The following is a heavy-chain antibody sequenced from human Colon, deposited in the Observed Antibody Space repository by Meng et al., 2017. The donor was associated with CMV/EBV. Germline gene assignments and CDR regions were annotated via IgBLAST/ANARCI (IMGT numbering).Heavy chain of an antibody. V-gene: IGHV3-66*02. J-gene: IGHJ6*02. Sequence: GGSLRLSCATSESVVSSNYISWVRQAPGKGLEWVSVFYSGGSTYYAASVKGRFTVSRDISKNTLYLQMNSLRTEDTGVYYCASLPLIMIFGGKPRDMDVWGQGTTVTVSS. CDR2: FYSGGST. CDR1: ESVVSSNY. D-gene: IGHD3/OR15-3a*01. CDR3: ASLPLIMIFGGKPRDMDV.